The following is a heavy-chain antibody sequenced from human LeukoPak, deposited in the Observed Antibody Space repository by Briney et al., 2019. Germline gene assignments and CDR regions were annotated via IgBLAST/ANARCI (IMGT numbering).Heavy chain of an antibody. CDR1: GGSVSSYY. V-gene: IGHV4-34*01. CDR3: ARGGGSNGGNSAY. D-gene: IGHD4-23*01. J-gene: IGHJ4*02. CDR2: INHSGST. Sequence: SETLSLTCSVSGGSVSSYYWSWIRQPPGKGLEWIGEINHSGSTNYNPSLKSRVTISIDTSKNQFSLKLSSVTAADTAVYYCARGGGSNGGNSAYWGQGTLVTVSS.